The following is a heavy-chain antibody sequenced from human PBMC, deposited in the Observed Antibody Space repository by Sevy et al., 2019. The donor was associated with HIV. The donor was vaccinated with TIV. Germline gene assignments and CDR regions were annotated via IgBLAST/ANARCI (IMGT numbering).Heavy chain of an antibody. D-gene: IGHD1-1*01. V-gene: IGHV3-48*03. CDR3: AREDNGSGDV. CDR1: GFTFSSYE. Sequence: GGSLRLSCAASGFTFSSYEMNWVRQAPGKGLGWVSFISASGNTITYADSLQGRFTFSRDNAKNSLYLQMNSLRAEDTGVYYCAREDNGSGDVWGKGTTVTVSS. J-gene: IGHJ6*04. CDR2: ISASGNTI.